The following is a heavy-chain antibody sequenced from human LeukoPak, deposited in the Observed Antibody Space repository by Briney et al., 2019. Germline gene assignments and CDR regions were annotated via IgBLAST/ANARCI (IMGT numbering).Heavy chain of an antibody. CDR1: GFTFSSYS. CDR2: IGSSSGSI. V-gene: IGHV3-21*01. D-gene: IGHD3-10*01. Sequence: PGGSLRLSCAASGFTFSSYSMNWVRQAPRQGLEWVSSIGSSSGSIYYADSVKGRFTSSRDNAKNSLYLQMSSLRAEDTAVYYCAGDSGSGRGNYYYGIDVWGQGTTVTVSS. J-gene: IGHJ6*02. CDR3: AGDSGSGRGNYYYGIDV.